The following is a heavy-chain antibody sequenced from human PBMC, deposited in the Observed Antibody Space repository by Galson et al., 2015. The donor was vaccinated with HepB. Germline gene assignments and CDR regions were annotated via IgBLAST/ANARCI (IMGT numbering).Heavy chain of an antibody. D-gene: IGHD4-23*01. Sequence: TLSLTCTVSGGSLSSSTYYWGWIRQPPGKGLEWIGSIYYSGSTHYNPSLKSRVTISVDTSKNHFSLKLSSVTAADTAVYYCARVIYGGNGAYFQHWGQGTLVTVSS. CDR1: GGSLSSSTYY. CDR2: IYYSGST. CDR3: ARVIYGGNGAYFQH. J-gene: IGHJ1*01. V-gene: IGHV4-39*07.